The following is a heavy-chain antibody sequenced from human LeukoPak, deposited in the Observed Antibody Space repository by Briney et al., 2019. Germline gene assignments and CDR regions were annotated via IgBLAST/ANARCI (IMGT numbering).Heavy chain of an antibody. CDR2: IYYSGST. CDR1: GGSISSSSYY. J-gene: IGHJ3*02. CDR3: ARDGFPTYYDSSDAFDI. Sequence: PSETLSLTCTVSGGSISSSSYYWGWFRQPPGKGLEWIGSIYYSGSTYYNPSLKSRVTISVDTSKNQFSLKLSSVTAADTAVYYCARDGFPTYYDSSDAFDIWGQGTMVTVSS. V-gene: IGHV4-39*07. D-gene: IGHD3-22*01.